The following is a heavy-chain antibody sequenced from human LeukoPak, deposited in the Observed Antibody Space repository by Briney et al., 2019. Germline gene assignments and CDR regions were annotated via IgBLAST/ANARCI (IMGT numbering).Heavy chain of an antibody. D-gene: IGHD4-17*01. V-gene: IGHV1-2*02. CDR1: GHTFTGYL. Sequence: ASVKVPCKASGHTFTGYLMHWVRQAPGQGLEWMGWIDPNSGGTNYAQKFQGRVTMTRDTSINTAFMELSRLRSDDSAVYYCASAAVYGDPTNPYFDYWGQGTLVTVSS. J-gene: IGHJ4*02. CDR2: IDPNSGGT. CDR3: ASAAVYGDPTNPYFDY.